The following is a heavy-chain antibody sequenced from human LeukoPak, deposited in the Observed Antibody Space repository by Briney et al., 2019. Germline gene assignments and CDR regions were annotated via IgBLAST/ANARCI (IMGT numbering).Heavy chain of an antibody. CDR1: GGSRINAGW. V-gene: IGHV4-4*02. CDR3: ARDLGYYYGLDI. Sequence: SETLSLTCDVSGGSRINAGWWSWVRQPPGKGPAWIGEIFHSGNTKYNPSLESRVTISVDKSNHQFTLEMKSVTAADTAIYYCARDLGYYYGLDIWSRGTTVTVSS. CDR2: IFHSGNT. J-gene: IGHJ6*02. D-gene: IGHD3-16*01.